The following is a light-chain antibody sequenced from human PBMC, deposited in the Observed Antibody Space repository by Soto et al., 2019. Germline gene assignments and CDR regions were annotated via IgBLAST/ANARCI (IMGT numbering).Light chain of an antibody. J-gene: IGLJ1*01. V-gene: IGLV2-14*01. CDR2: DVS. CDR3: NSYTTSNTRQIV. CDR1: SSDGGGYNY. Sequence: SVLTQPASLSWAPGQSVTTSCPWTSSDGGGYNYVSWYQQHPGKAPKFMIYDVSNRPSGVSTRFSGSKSGNTASLTISGLQAEDEPDYYCNSYTTSNTRQIVFGTGTKVTVL.